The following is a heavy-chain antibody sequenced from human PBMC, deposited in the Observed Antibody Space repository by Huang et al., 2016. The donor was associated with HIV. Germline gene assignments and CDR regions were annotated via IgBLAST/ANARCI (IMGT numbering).Heavy chain of an antibody. Sequence: QVRLEQWGPNLLKPSDTLSLKCAVYGGSFSDYYWTWIRQSPVKVLEWIGKVKHLGSTTQNPSLRSRVFMSVCSSKNQFYLNLTSVTAADTAVYFCARPKMTATPSDSSWSYFDFWGRGTPVTVSS. J-gene: IGHJ4*02. V-gene: IGHV4-34*01. CDR3: ARPKMTATPSDSSWSYFDF. CDR2: VKHLGST. D-gene: IGHD3-10*01. CDR1: GGSFSDYY.